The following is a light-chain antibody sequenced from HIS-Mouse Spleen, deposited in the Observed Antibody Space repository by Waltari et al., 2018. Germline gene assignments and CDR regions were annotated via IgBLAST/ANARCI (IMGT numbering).Light chain of an antibody. CDR3: SSYTSSSTLGV. CDR2: DVS. Sequence: QSALTQPASVSGSPGQSITISCTGTSSYVGCYNYVSWYQQHPGKAPKLMIYDVSNRPSGVSNRFSGSKSGNTASLTISGLQAEDEADYYCSSYTSSSTLGVFGGGTKLTVL. J-gene: IGLJ3*02. V-gene: IGLV2-14*03. CDR1: SSYVGCYNY.